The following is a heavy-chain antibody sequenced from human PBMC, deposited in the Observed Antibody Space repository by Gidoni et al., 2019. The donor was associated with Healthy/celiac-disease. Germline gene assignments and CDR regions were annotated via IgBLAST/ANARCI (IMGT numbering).Heavy chain of an antibody. V-gene: IGHV4-59*01. D-gene: IGHD3-22*01. Sequence: VQLPASGPGLVKPSETLSLTCAVTAGSLSRYYWSWIRQPPGKGLEWIGYIYYSGSTNYHPPLKSRVTISGDTSKNQFSLKLSSVTAADTAVYYCARGPPNYDSSGYYSHWYFDLWGRVTLVTVSS. CDR3: ARGPPNYDSSGYYSHWYFDL. J-gene: IGHJ2*01. CDR2: IYYSGST. CDR1: AGSLSRYY.